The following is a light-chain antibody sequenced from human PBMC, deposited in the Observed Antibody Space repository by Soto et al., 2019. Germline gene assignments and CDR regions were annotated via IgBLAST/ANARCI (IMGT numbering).Light chain of an antibody. CDR1: QTISSW. J-gene: IGKJ1*01. CDR2: KAS. V-gene: IGKV1-5*03. CDR3: QHYNSYSEA. Sequence: DIHMTQSPSTLSGSVGDRVTITCRASQTISSWLAWYQQKPGKAPKLLIYKASTLKSGVPSRFSGSGSGTEFTLTISSLQPDDFATYYCQHYNSYSEAFGRGTKVDIK.